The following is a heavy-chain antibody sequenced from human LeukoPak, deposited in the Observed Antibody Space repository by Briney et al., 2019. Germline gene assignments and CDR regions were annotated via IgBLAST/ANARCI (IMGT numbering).Heavy chain of an antibody. J-gene: IGHJ4*02. CDR2: ITSDSRYR. D-gene: IGHD6-13*01. Sequence: GGSLRLSCEASGFSFSTYNMNWVRQAPGKGLEWISSITSDSRYRYYADSVKGRFTISRDNAKNSLYLQMNSLRAEDAAVYYCARDGSYSSSWYFDYWGQGTLVTVSS. CDR3: ARDGSYSSSWYFDY. V-gene: IGHV3-21*01. CDR1: GFSFSTYN.